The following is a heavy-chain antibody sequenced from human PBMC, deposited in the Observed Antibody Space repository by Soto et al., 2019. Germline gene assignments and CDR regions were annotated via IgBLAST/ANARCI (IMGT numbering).Heavy chain of an antibody. J-gene: IGHJ4*02. V-gene: IGHV3-74*01. Sequence: PGGSLRLSCAASGFTFSSYWMHWVRQAPGKGLVWVSRINSDGSSTSYADSVKGRFTISRDNAKNTLYLQMNSLRAEDTAVYYCVRTSLGVAAATREDYWGQGTLVTVSS. CDR3: VRTSLGVAAATREDY. D-gene: IGHD2-15*01. CDR1: GFTFSSYW. CDR2: INSDGSST.